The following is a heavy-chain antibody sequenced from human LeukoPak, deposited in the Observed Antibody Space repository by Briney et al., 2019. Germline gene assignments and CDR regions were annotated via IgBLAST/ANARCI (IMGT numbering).Heavy chain of an antibody. J-gene: IGHJ5*02. CDR3: ARGNGYRP. V-gene: IGHV3-53*04. CDR2: INSGGST. Sequence: GGSLTLSCAASGFTLSSNYMSWVPQAPGKGLEGVSVINSGGSTYYADSVKGRFTISRHNSKNTLYLQMNSLGAEDTAVYYCARGNGYRPWGQGTLVTVSS. D-gene: IGHD5-24*01. CDR1: GFTLSSNY.